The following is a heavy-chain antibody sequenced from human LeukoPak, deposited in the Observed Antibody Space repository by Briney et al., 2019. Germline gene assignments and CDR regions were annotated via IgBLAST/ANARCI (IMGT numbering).Heavy chain of an antibody. Sequence: VASVKVSCKASGYTFTSYDINWVRQATGQGLEWMGWMNPNSGNTGYAQKLQGRVTMTTDTSTSTAYMELRSLRSDDTAVYYCARDPADIVLMVYAYGAGAFDIWGQGTMVTVSS. J-gene: IGHJ3*02. CDR1: GYTFTSYD. CDR3: ARDPADIVLMVYAYGAGAFDI. V-gene: IGHV1-8*02. CDR2: MNPNSGNT. D-gene: IGHD2-8*01.